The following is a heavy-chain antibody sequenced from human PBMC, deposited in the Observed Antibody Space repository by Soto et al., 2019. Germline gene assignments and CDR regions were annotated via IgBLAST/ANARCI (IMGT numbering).Heavy chain of an antibody. CDR2: IIPIFGTA. V-gene: IGHV1-69*13. CDR3: ARLERGYSGYVSSAFDI. D-gene: IGHD5-12*01. Sequence: ASVKVSCKASGGTFSSYAISWVRQAPGQGLEWMGGIIPIFGTANYAQKFQGRVTITADESTSTAYMELSSLRSEDTAVYYCARLERGYSGYVSSAFDIWGQGTMVTVSS. CDR1: GGTFSSYA. J-gene: IGHJ3*02.